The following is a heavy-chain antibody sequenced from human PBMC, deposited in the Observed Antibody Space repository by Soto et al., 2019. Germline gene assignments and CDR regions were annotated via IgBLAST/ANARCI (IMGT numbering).Heavy chain of an antibody. CDR1: GGTFSSYT. V-gene: IGHV1-69*04. Sequence: ASVKVSCKASGGTFSSYTISWVRQAPGQGLEWMGRIIPILGIANYAQKFQGRVTITADKSTSTAYMELSSLRSEDTAVYYCAREGDSSSLPFDYWGQGTLVTVSS. J-gene: IGHJ4*02. D-gene: IGHD6-13*01. CDR3: AREGDSSSLPFDY. CDR2: IIPILGIA.